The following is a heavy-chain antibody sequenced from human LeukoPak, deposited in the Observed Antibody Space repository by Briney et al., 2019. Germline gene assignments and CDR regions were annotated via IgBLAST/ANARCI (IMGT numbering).Heavy chain of an antibody. D-gene: IGHD5-18*01. CDR2: ISSSSSYI. J-gene: IGHJ4*02. CDR3: ARGGYSYGPHFDY. CDR1: GFTFSSYS. Sequence: GGSLRLSCAASGFTFSSYSMNWVRQAPGKGLEWVSSISSSSSYIFYADSVKGRFTISRDNDKNSLYLQMNSLRAEDTAVYYCARGGYSYGPHFDYWGQGTLVTVSS. V-gene: IGHV3-21*01.